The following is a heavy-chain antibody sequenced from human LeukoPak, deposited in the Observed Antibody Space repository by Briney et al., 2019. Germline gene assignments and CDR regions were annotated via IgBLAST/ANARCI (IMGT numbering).Heavy chain of an antibody. J-gene: IGHJ5*02. CDR3: AKDVSWNWFDP. V-gene: IGHV3-74*01. CDR1: GFTFSNYW. CDR2: INTDGSST. Sequence: GGSLRLSCAASGFTFSNYWMHWVRQAPGKGLVWVSRINTDGSSTSYADSVKGRFTISRDNAKNTLYLQMNTLRAEDTAVYYCAKDVSWNWFDPWGQGTLVTVSS. D-gene: IGHD2-15*01.